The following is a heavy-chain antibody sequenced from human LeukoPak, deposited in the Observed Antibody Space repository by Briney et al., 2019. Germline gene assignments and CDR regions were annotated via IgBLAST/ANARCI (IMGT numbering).Heavy chain of an antibody. D-gene: IGHD3-3*01. CDR2: ISAYNGNT. J-gene: IGHJ6*02. CDR3: ASNNDFWSGYYPYYGMDV. Sequence: ASVKVSCKASGYTFTSYGISWVRQAPGQGLEWMGWISAYNGNTNYAQKLQGRVTMTTDTSTSTAYMELRSLRSDDTAVYCCASNNDFWSGYYPYYGMDVWGQGTTVTVSS. V-gene: IGHV1-18*01. CDR1: GYTFTSYG.